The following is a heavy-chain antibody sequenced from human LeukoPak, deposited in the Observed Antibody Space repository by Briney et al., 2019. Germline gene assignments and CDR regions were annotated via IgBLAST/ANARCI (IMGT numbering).Heavy chain of an antibody. Sequence: GGSLRLSCAASGVTFSSYNMNLFRQAPGKWLDSVSSITSSSSYIYYADSVKGRFTISRDNSKNTLYPQMNSLRAEDTAVYYCARARSSYGYGDAFDIWGQGTMVTVSS. CDR2: ITSSSSYI. J-gene: IGHJ3*02. V-gene: IGHV3-21*01. CDR3: ARARSSYGYGDAFDI. D-gene: IGHD5-18*01. CDR1: GVTFSSYN.